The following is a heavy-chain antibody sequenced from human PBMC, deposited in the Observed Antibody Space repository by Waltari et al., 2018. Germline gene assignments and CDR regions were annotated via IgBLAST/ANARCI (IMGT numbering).Heavy chain of an antibody. D-gene: IGHD4-4*01. CDR2: ISYDGSNK. CDR1: GFTFGTYA. V-gene: IGHV3-30-3*01. J-gene: IGHJ4*02. CDR3: ARAVTPGLDY. Sequence: VQLVESGGVVVQPGRSLRLACAASGFTFGTYAMQWVRQAPGKGLEWVAVISYDGSNKYYVDSVKGRFTISRDNSKNTLYLQMNSLRAEDTAVYYCARAVTPGLDYWGQGTLVTVSS.